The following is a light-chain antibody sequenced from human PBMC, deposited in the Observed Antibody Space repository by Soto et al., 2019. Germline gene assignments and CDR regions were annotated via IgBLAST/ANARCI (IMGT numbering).Light chain of an antibody. J-gene: IGKJ5*01. Sequence: EIVLTHSPGTLSFSPWKIATLSCSSSQSVSSKVVWYQQKPGQAPSLLIYGASTRATGVPARFSGSGSGTDSTLTITSLEPEDFAVYFCHQSYNWPRVTFGQGTRLEIK. CDR1: QSVSSK. CDR3: HQSYNWPRVT. V-gene: IGKV3-11*01. CDR2: GAS.